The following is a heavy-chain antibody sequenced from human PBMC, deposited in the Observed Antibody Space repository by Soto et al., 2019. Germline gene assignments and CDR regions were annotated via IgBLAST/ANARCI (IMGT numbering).Heavy chain of an antibody. J-gene: IGHJ4*02. CDR3: VGGQYYFDY. Sequence: VPLVESGGGVVQPGRSLRLSCAASGFPFSTYGMHWVREGPGKGLEWVAVISYDGSNKYYAESVKGRFTISRDNSKNTLYLQMNSLRPEDTALYYCVGGQYYFDYRGQGTLVTVSS. D-gene: IGHD3-10*01. CDR2: ISYDGSNK. V-gene: IGHV3-30*03. CDR1: GFPFSTYG.